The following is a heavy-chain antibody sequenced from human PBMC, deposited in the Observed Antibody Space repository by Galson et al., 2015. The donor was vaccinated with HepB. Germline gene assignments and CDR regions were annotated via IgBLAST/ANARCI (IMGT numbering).Heavy chain of an antibody. V-gene: IGHV1-8*01. CDR3: ATAYSSGWYPYFDH. CDR2: MNPNSGNT. CDR1: GYTFTSYD. Sequence: SVKVSCKASGYTFTSYDINWVRQATGQGLEWMGWMNPNSGNTGYAQKFQGRVTMTRNTSISTAYMELSSLRSEDTAVYYCATAYSSGWYPYFDHWGQGTLVTVSS. J-gene: IGHJ4*02. D-gene: IGHD6-19*01.